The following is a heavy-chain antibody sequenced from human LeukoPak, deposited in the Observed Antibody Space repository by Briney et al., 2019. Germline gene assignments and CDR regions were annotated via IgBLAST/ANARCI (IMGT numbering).Heavy chain of an antibody. CDR3: AKELGGPRCYDY. V-gene: IGHV3-23*01. CDR2: ISGSGGNT. CDR1: GFTFSSYA. J-gene: IGHJ4*02. Sequence: HPGGSLRLSCAASGFTFSSYAMSWVRQAPGKGLEWVSVISGSGGNTYYADSVKGRFTISRDNSKNTLYLQMNSLRAEDTAVFYCAKELGGPRCYDYWGQGTLVTVSS. D-gene: IGHD2-15*01.